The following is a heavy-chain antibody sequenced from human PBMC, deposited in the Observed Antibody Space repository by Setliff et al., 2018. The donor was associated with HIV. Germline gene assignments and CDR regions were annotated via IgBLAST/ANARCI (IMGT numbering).Heavy chain of an antibody. Sequence: RLSCAASGFTFSNYWMDWVRQAPGKGLEWVATIKQDGGEIYYVDSVKGRFTISRDNARTSLYLEMSSLRAEDTAVYLCANLWEVGAWGQGTLVTVSS. D-gene: IGHD1-26*01. CDR2: IKQDGGEI. CDR1: GFTFSNYW. CDR3: ANLWEVGA. V-gene: IGHV3-7*03. J-gene: IGHJ5*02.